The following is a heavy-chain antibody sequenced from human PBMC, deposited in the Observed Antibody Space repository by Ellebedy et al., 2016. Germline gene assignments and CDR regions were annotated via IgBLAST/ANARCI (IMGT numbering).Heavy chain of an antibody. J-gene: IGHJ6*02. Sequence: SETLSLTCAVYGGSFSGYYWSWIRQPPGKGLEWIGEINHSGSTNYNPSLKSRVTISVDTSKNQFSLKLSSVTAADTAVYYCARGGDGHYYGSGSYFYYYYYGMDVWGQGTTVTVSS. CDR3: ARGGDGHYYGSGSYFYYYYYGMDV. V-gene: IGHV4-34*01. D-gene: IGHD3-10*01. CDR2: INHSGST. CDR1: GGSFSGYY.